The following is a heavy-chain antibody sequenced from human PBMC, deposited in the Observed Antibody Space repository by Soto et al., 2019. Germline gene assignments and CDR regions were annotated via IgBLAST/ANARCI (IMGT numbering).Heavy chain of an antibody. CDR2: ISPSGGST. D-gene: IGHD3-3*01. Sequence: QVQLVQSGAEVKKPGASVKVSCKASGYTFTSYYMHCVRQAPGQGLEWMGIISPSGGSTSYAQKFQGRDTMTRDTPTSTVYMELSRLSSEDTAVYYCASGDNTLFGVAVSGTEGNYWGQGTLVTVSS. J-gene: IGHJ4*02. V-gene: IGHV1-46*03. CDR1: GYTFTSYY. CDR3: ASGDNTLFGVAVSGTEGNY.